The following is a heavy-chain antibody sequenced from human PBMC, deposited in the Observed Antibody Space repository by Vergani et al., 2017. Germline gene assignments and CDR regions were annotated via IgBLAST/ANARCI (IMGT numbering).Heavy chain of an antibody. Sequence: QVQLVQSGAEVKKPGASVKVSCKASGYTFTGYYMHWVRQAPGQGLEWMGWINPNSGGTNYAQKFQGRVTMTRDTSTSTVYMELSSLRSEDTAVYYCARVLTGEGIAVAGPENYYYGMDVWGQGTTVTVSS. CDR2: INPNSGGT. D-gene: IGHD6-19*01. CDR3: ARVLTGEGIAVAGPENYYYGMDV. J-gene: IGHJ6*02. V-gene: IGHV1-2*02. CDR1: GYTFTGYY.